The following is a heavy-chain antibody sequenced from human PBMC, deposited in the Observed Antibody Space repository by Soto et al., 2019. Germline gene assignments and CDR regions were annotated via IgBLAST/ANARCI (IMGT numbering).Heavy chain of an antibody. CDR1: GFTFNTYA. Sequence: QVQLVESGGGVVQPGRSLRLSCTASGFTFNTYAMHWVRQAPGRGLEWVAIISSDGFNKYYADSVKGRFTISRYNSKNTLYVQMKSLRAEDTAVYYCAKDPSTNGWSANYFDYCGQVTLVNVSS. J-gene: IGHJ4*02. V-gene: IGHV3-30*18. CDR2: ISSDGFNK. D-gene: IGHD6-19*01. CDR3: AKDPSTNGWSANYFDY.